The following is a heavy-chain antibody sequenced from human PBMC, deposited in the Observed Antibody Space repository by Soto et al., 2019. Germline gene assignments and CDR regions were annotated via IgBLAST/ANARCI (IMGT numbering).Heavy chain of an antibody. D-gene: IGHD3-22*01. J-gene: IGHJ4*02. Sequence: PGESLKISCKGSEYYFPDYWIAWVRQLPGKGLECMGIIYPGDSDTRYSPSFQGQVTISADKSISTAFLQWSRLKASDTAIYYCARLSRDSSGYFHYYFDYRGQGTLVTVSS. CDR3: ARLSRDSSGYFHYYFDY. CDR2: IYPGDSDT. V-gene: IGHV5-51*01. CDR1: EYYFPDYW.